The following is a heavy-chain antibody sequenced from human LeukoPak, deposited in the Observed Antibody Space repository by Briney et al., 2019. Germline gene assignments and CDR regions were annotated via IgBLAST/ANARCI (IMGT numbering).Heavy chain of an antibody. CDR2: IYHSGST. Sequence: PSETLSLTCTVSGGSISSHYWSWIRQPPGKGLEWIGYIYHSGSTKYNPSLKSRVTISVDTSKNQFSLKLSSVTAADTAVYYCARRASRDYFDYWGPGTLVTVSS. J-gene: IGHJ4*02. CDR3: ARRASRDYFDY. D-gene: IGHD5-12*01. CDR1: GGSISSHY. V-gene: IGHV4-59*08.